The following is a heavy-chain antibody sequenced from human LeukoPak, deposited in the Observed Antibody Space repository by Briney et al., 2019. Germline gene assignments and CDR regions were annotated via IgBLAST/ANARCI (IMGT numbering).Heavy chain of an antibody. D-gene: IGHD5-18*01. CDR2: INPNSGDT. Sequence: ASVTVSCKASGYTFTGYYIHWVRQAPGQGLQWMGWINPNSGDTNYAQKFQGRVTMTRNTSISTAYMELSSLRSEDTAVYYCARGPRGYSYGYDYWGQGTLVTVSS. V-gene: IGHV1-2*02. J-gene: IGHJ4*02. CDR3: ARGPRGYSYGYDY. CDR1: GYTFTGYY.